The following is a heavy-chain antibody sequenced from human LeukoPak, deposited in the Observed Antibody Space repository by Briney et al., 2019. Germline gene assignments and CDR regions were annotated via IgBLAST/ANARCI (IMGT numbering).Heavy chain of an antibody. V-gene: IGHV3-48*01. D-gene: IGHD6-13*01. Sequence: GRSLRLSCAASGFTFSSYGMHWVRQAPGKGLEWVSYISSRSSTIYYADSVKGRFTISRDNAKNSLYLQMNSLRAEDTAVYYCARFGSSWYYGLDYWGQGTLVTVSS. CDR1: GFTFSSYG. J-gene: IGHJ4*02. CDR3: ARFGSSWYYGLDY. CDR2: ISSRSSTI.